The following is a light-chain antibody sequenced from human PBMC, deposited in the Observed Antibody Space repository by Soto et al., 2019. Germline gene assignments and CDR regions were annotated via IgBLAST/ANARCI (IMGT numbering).Light chain of an antibody. CDR2: DVS. V-gene: IGKV1-5*01. CDR1: QTVERW. CDR3: QQYKDSVWT. Sequence: DIQLCQSLSPLSASVGDRVTITCRASQTVERWLAWYQQKPGKAPNLVISDVSSLERGVPSRFSGSGSGTEFTLTISGLQPDDFATYYCQQYKDSVWTFGQGTKVDIK. J-gene: IGKJ1*01.